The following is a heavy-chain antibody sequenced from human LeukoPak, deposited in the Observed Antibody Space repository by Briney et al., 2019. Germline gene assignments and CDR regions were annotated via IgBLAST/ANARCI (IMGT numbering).Heavy chain of an antibody. Sequence: PGGSLRLSCAASGFTFSRYEMNWVRQAPGKELEWVSYITSSGSPIFYADSVKGRFTISRDNSKNTLYLQMSSLRAEDTAVYYCVKDPYTSSSGGPYAMDVWGQGTTVTVSS. CDR2: ITSSGSPI. J-gene: IGHJ6*02. V-gene: IGHV3-48*03. CDR3: VKDPYTSSSGGPYAMDV. CDR1: GFTFSRYE. D-gene: IGHD6-6*01.